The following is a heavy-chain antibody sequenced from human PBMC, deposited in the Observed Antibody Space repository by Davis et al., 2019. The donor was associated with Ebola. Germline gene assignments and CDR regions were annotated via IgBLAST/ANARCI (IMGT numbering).Heavy chain of an antibody. CDR1: GYTFTGYY. D-gene: IGHD6-6*01. CDR3: ARESIAARRTYYGMDV. Sequence: ASVKVSCKASGYTFTGYYMHWVRQAPGQGLEWMGWINPNSGGTTYAQKFQGWVTMTRDTSISTAYMELSRLRSDDTAVYYCARESIAARRTYYGMDVWGQGTTVTVSS. V-gene: IGHV1-2*04. J-gene: IGHJ6*02. CDR2: INPNSGGT.